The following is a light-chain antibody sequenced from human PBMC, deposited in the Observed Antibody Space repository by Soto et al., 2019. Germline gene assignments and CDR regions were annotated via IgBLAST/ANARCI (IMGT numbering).Light chain of an antibody. J-gene: IGLJ2*01. CDR3: SSYADTNNLV. CDR1: SSDIGGYNF. V-gene: IGLV2-8*01. Sequence: QSALTQPPSASGSPGQSVTISSTGTSSDIGGYNFVSWYQQHPGKAPKLMIDEVNKRPSGVPDRFSGSKSGNTASLTVSGLQAEDEADYYCSSYADTNNLVFGGGTKLTVL. CDR2: EVN.